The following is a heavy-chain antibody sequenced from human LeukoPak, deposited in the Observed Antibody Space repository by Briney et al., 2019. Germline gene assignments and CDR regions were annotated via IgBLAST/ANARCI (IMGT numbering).Heavy chain of an antibody. Sequence: PGGSLRLSCAASGFTFSSYAMSWVRQAPGKGLEWVSAISGSGGSTYYADSVKGRFTISRDNSKNTLYLQMNSLRAEDTAVYYCAKDWDYYGSGSYYKYWGQGTLVTVSS. J-gene: IGHJ4*02. CDR2: ISGSGGST. V-gene: IGHV3-23*01. CDR3: AKDWDYYGSGSYYKY. D-gene: IGHD3-10*01. CDR1: GFTFSSYA.